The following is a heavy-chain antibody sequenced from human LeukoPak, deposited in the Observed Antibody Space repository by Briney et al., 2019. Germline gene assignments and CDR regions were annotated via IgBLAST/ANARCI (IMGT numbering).Heavy chain of an antibody. V-gene: IGHV1-8*01. D-gene: IGHD3-10*01. CDR3: VRDGEGVAISVNFWFDP. CDR2: MNPINGNT. Sequence: GASLKFSCKASGFTPTNYEINWVRQAPGQGLEWMGWMNPINGNTGYARKFQGRVTMTRDTSISTAYMELRSLTSEDTAIYYRVRDGEGVAISVNFWFDPWGQGTLVTVSS. CDR1: GFTPTNYE. J-gene: IGHJ5*02.